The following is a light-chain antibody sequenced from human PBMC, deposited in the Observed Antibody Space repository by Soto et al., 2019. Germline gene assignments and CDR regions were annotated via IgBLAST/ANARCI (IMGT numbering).Light chain of an antibody. V-gene: IGLV2-23*01. CDR1: SSDFGSYNL. J-gene: IGLJ1*01. CDR3: CSYAGSSTYV. Sequence: QSVLPQPSSVSGSPGQSITISCNGTSSDFGSYNLVSWYQQHPGKAPKLMIYEDSKRPSGVSNRFSGSKSGNTASLTISGLQAEDDADYYCCSYAGSSTYVFGTGTKVTVL. CDR2: EDS.